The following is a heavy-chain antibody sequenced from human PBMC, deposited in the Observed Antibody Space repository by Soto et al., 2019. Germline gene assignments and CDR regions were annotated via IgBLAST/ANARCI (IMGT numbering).Heavy chain of an antibody. J-gene: IGHJ4*02. V-gene: IGHV1-69*04. CDR1: GGTFSSYT. CDR2: IIPILGIA. D-gene: IGHD1-1*01. CDR3: ARDIYNWNDGANQGVDH. Sequence: SVKVSCKASGGTFSSYTISWVRQAPGQGLEWMGRIIPILGIANYAQKFQGRVTITADKSTSTAYMELSSLRSEDTAVYYCARDIYNWNDGANQGVDHGGQGTLVTVSS.